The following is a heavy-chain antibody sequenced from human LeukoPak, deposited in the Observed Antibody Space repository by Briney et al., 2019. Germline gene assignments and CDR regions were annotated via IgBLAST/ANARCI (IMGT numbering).Heavy chain of an antibody. CDR2: IYHRGSA. CDR3: ARAGDYYVSGSYLGY. CDR1: GGSISSYY. V-gene: IGHV4-59*01. Sequence: SETLSLTCTVSGGSISSYYWSWLRQPPGKGLEWIGYIYHRGSANYNPSLKSRVTISVDTSKNQFSLTLSSVTAADAAVYYCARAGDYYVSGSYLGYWGQGTLVTVSS. D-gene: IGHD3-10*01. J-gene: IGHJ4*02.